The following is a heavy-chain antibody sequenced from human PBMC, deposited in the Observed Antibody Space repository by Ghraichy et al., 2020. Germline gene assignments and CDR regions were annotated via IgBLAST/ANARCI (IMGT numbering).Heavy chain of an antibody. Sequence: SETLSLTCSVSGGSITSSGYYGDWIRQPPGKGLEWIASIYYSGITYYNPSLRNRATISVHTSNNHFSLKLYSVTAADTAVYFCAWRPRSYFDYWGRGILVTVSS. V-gene: IGHV4-39*02. D-gene: IGHD6-6*01. CDR2: IYYSGIT. CDR3: AWRPRSYFDY. J-gene: IGHJ4*02. CDR1: GGSITSSGYY.